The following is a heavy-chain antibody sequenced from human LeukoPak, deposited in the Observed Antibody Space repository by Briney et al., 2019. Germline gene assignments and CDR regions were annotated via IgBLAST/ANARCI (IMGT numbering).Heavy chain of an antibody. CDR2: ISSNGGST. D-gene: IGHD4-17*01. J-gene: IGHJ6*02. CDR1: GFTFSSYA. CDR3: ARDIVTTVTTGRLNYGMDV. Sequence: QAGGSLRLSCAASGFTFSSYAMHWVRQAPGKGLEYVSAISSNGGSTYYANSVKGRFTISRDNSKNTLYLQMGSLRAEDMAVYYCARDIVTTVTTGRLNYGMDVWGQGTTVTVSS. V-gene: IGHV3-64*01.